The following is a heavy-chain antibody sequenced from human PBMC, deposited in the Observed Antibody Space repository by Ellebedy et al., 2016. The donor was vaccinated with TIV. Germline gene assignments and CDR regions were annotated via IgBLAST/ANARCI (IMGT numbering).Heavy chain of an antibody. J-gene: IGHJ6*02. V-gene: IGHV3-21*04. CDR1: GFTFSSYA. Sequence: GESLKISXAASGFTFSSYAMSWVRQAPGKGLEWVSSISSSSSYIYYADSVKGRFTISRDNAKNSLYLQMNSLRAEDTAVYYCARGGYYYAAMDVWGQGTTVTVSS. CDR2: ISSSSSYI. D-gene: IGHD3-22*01. CDR3: ARGGYYYAAMDV.